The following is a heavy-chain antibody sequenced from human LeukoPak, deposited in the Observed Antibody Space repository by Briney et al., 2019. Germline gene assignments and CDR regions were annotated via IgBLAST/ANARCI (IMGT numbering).Heavy chain of an antibody. CDR1: GFTFSSYA. J-gene: IGHJ5*02. Sequence: GGSLRLSCAASGFTFSSYAMSWVRQAPGKGLEWVSAISGSGGSTYYADSVKGRFTTSRDNSKNTLYLQMNSLRAEDTAVYYCAKSFYSNYRFDPWGQGTLVTVSS. CDR3: AKSFYSNYRFDP. CDR2: ISGSGGST. D-gene: IGHD4-11*01. V-gene: IGHV3-23*01.